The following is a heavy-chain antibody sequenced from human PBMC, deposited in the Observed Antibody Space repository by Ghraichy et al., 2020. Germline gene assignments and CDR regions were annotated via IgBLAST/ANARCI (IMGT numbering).Heavy chain of an antibody. CDR1: GFTVSSNY. D-gene: IGHD1-26*01. CDR2: IYSGGTT. Sequence: GGSLRLSCAASGFTVSSNYMSWVRQAPGKGLEWVSVIYSGGTTYYADSVKGRFTISRVNSKNTLYLQMTSLRAEDTAVYYCAKVVRQGNWLDPWGQGTLVTVSS. CDR3: AKVVRQGNWLDP. V-gene: IGHV3-53*01. J-gene: IGHJ5*02.